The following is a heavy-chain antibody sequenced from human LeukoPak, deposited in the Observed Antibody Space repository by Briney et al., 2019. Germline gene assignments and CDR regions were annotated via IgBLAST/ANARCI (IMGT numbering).Heavy chain of an antibody. Sequence: SETLSLTCTVSGGSISSGSYYWSWIRQPAGKGLERIGRIYTSGSTNYNPSLKSRVTISVDTSKNQFSLKLSSVTAADTAVYYCARAYDFWSPLGYWGQGTLVTVSS. CDR3: ARAYDFWSPLGY. CDR1: GGSISSGSYY. V-gene: IGHV4-61*02. J-gene: IGHJ4*02. D-gene: IGHD3-3*01. CDR2: IYTSGST.